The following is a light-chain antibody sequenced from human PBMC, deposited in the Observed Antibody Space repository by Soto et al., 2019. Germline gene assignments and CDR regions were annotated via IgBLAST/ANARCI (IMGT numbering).Light chain of an antibody. V-gene: IGKV1-12*01. CDR3: QQVVNFPIT. CDR2: FVS. J-gene: IGKJ5*01. CDR1: QTVHDW. Sequence: DIQMTQSPSSVSASVGDRVTITCRASQTVHDWLAWYQQKPGKAPKLLMYFVSRLQTGVPSRFSGSGSGTEFTLTISNLQPEDFATYYRQQVVNFPITFGQGTRLEIE.